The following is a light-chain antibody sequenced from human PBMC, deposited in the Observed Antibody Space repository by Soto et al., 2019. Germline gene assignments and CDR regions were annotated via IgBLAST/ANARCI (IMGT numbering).Light chain of an antibody. CDR2: KDS. V-gene: IGLV3-25*02. CDR1: ALPKQY. CDR3: QSADSSGTSLV. J-gene: IGLJ1*01. Sequence: SYELTQPPSVSASPGQTARITCSGDALPKQYAYWYQQKPGQAPVLVIYKDSERPSGIPERFSGSSSGTTVTLTISGVQAEDEADYYCQSADSSGTSLVFGTGTKVTVL.